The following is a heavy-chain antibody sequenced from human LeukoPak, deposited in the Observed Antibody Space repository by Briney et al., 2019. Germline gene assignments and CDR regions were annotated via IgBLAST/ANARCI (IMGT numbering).Heavy chain of an antibody. CDR2: IYYSGST. V-gene: IGHV4-39*01. CDR1: GGSISISSYY. D-gene: IGHD2-15*01. Sequence: PSETLSLTCTVSGGSISISSYYWGWIRQPPGKGLEWIGSIYYSGSTYYNPSLKSRVTISVDTSKNQFSLKLSSVTAADTAVYYCVVVVAATWFDYWGQGTLVTVSS. CDR3: VVVVAATWFDY. J-gene: IGHJ4*02.